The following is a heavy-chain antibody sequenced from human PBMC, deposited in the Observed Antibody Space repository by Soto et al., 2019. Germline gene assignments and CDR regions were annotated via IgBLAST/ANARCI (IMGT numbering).Heavy chain of an antibody. CDR2: IYYSGST. CDR3: ARVSNGVYYYGMDV. Sequence: SETLSLTCTVSGGSISSYYWSWIRQPPGKGLEWIGYIYYSGSTNYNPSLKSRVTISVDTSKNQFSLKLSSVTAADTAVYYCARVSNGVYYYGMDVWGQGTTVTVSS. J-gene: IGHJ6*02. CDR1: GGSISSYY. V-gene: IGHV4-59*12. D-gene: IGHD2-8*01.